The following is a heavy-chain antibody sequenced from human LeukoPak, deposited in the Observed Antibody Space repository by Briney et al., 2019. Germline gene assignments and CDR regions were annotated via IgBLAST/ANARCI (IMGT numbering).Heavy chain of an antibody. CDR2: IFYSGST. J-gene: IGHJ4*02. V-gene: IGHV4-59*01. CDR1: GGSISYFY. D-gene: IGHD1-1*01. Sequence: SETLSLTCTVSGGSISYFYWSWVRQPPGKGLEWIGYIFYSGSTKYNPFLKNRVTISLDTSKNQISLKLSSVTAADTAVYYCARDLELERDRWNYFESWGQGTLVTVSS. CDR3: ARDLELERDRWNYFES.